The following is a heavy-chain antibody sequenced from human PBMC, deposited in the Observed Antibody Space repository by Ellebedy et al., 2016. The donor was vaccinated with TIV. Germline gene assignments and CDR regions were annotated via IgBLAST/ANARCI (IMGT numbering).Heavy chain of an antibody. J-gene: IGHJ6*02. CDR3: AREEQPTSYGMDV. CDR1: GYTFTGYY. Sequence: ASVKVSXXASGYTFTGYYMHWVRQAPGQGLEWMGWINPNSGGTNYAQKFQGRVTMTRDTSISTAYMELSRLRSEDTAVYYCAREEQPTSYGMDVWGQGTTVTVSS. V-gene: IGHV1-2*02. D-gene: IGHD1-14*01. CDR2: INPNSGGT.